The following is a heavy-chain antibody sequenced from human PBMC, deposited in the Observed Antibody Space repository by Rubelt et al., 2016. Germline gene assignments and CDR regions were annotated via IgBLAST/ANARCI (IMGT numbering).Heavy chain of an antibody. CDR3: ARGVVVAATTLWFDP. J-gene: IGHJ5*02. D-gene: IGHD2-15*01. V-gene: IGHV3-48*01. Sequence: EVQLVESGGGLVQPGGSLRLSCAASGFTFSSYSMNWVRQAPGKGLEWVSYISSSGSTIYYADSVKGRFTISRDKAKNSLYLQMNSWGAEDTAVYYCARGVVVAATTLWFDPWGQGTLVTVSS. CDR1: GFTFSSYS. CDR2: ISSSGSTI.